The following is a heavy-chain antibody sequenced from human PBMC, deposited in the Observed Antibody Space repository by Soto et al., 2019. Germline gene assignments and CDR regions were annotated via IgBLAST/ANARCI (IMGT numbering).Heavy chain of an antibody. D-gene: IGHD5-18*01. CDR2: IYYSGIS. CDR1: GASISSGGYY. J-gene: IGHJ4*02. V-gene: IGHV4-31*03. CDR3: ARTEWIQLCFDY. Sequence: QVQLLESGPGLVKPSQTLSLICNVSGASISSGGYYWSWIRQRPGGGLEWLGFIYYSGISHYNPSLKSRATISVDTSKNQFSLKLISVTAADTAVYYCARTEWIQLCFDYWGQGALVTVS.